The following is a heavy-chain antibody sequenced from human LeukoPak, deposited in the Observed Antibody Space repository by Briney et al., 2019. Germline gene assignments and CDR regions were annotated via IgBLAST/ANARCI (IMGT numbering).Heavy chain of an antibody. D-gene: IGHD3-10*01. V-gene: IGHV4-34*01. J-gene: IGHJ4*02. CDR3: AREYYGSGSYRKSRFYFDY. CDR2: INHSGST. Sequence: SETLSLTCGVYGGSLSDYYWSWIRQPPGKGLEWIGEINHSGSTNYNPSLKSRVTISVDTSKNQFSLKLSSVTAADTAVYYCAREYYGSGSYRKSRFYFDYWGQGTLVTVSS. CDR1: GGSLSDYY.